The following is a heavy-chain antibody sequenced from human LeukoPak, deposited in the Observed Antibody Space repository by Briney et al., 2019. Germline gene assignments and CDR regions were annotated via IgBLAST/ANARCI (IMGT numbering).Heavy chain of an antibody. CDR2: ITGSGGTT. CDR1: GFTFSSYA. D-gene: IGHD5-12*01. Sequence: GGSLRLSCAASGFTFSSYAMSWVRQAPGKGLEWVSGITGSGGTTHHADSVKGRFTISRDNAKNSLYLQMNSLRAEDTAVYYCARGPVDSLNWFDPWGQGTLVTVSS. CDR3: ARGPVDSLNWFDP. J-gene: IGHJ5*02. V-gene: IGHV3-23*01.